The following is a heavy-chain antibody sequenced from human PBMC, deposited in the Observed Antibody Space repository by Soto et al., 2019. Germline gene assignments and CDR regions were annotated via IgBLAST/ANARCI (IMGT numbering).Heavy chain of an antibody. CDR2: IWYDGSNK. CDR1: GFTFSSYG. Sequence: ESGGGVVQPGRSLRLSCAASGFTFSSYGMHWVRQAPGKGLEWVAVIWYDGSNKYYADSVKGRFTISRDNSKNTLYLQMNSLRAEDTAVYYCARGSSSWYKYYFDYWGQGTLVTVSS. V-gene: IGHV3-33*01. D-gene: IGHD6-13*01. J-gene: IGHJ4*02. CDR3: ARGSSSWYKYYFDY.